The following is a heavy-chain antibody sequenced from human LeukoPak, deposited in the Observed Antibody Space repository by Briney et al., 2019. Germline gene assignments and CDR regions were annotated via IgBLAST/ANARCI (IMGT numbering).Heavy chain of an antibody. D-gene: IGHD2-2*01. V-gene: IGHV3-7*01. J-gene: IGHJ4*02. CDR1: GGSFSGYY. Sequence: PSETLSLTCAVYGGSFSGYYWNWIRQSPGKGMEWVANIKQDGSEKHYVDSVKGRFTISRDNTKNSLYLQMNSLRAEDTAVYYCARAYQLPLFWGQGTLVTVSS. CDR2: IKQDGSEK. CDR3: ARAYQLPLF.